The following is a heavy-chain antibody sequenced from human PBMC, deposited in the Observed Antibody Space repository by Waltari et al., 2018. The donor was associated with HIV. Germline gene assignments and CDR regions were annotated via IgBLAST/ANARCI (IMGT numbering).Heavy chain of an antibody. CDR3: ARAEQQLGRGIAALLLDY. CDR1: GLTSRRYA. J-gene: IGHJ4*02. V-gene: IGHV3-30-3*01. Sequence: QVQLVESGGGVVQPGRSLRTSCAATGLTSRRYAMPGVRQAPGKGLEWVALISYDVSNKYYADSVKGRFTISRDNSKNTLYLQMNSQRREDTAIYYCARAEQQLGRGIAALLLDYWGQGTLVTVSS. D-gene: IGHD6-13*01. CDR2: ISYDVSNK.